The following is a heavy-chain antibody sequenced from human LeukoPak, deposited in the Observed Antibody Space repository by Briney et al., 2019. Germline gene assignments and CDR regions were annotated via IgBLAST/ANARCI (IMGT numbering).Heavy chain of an antibody. CDR1: VFTFSDYS. CDR3: ARDLMGIAYRGAFYY. Sequence: GGSLRLSRAASVFTFSDYSMSWIPHAPRKRLECVSYISSSGSTIYYANSVKGRFTISRDNAKNSLYLQMNSLRADDTAVYYCARDLMGIAYRGAFYYWGQGTLVTVSS. J-gene: IGHJ4*02. CDR2: ISSSGSTI. V-gene: IGHV3-11*01. D-gene: IGHD6-13*01.